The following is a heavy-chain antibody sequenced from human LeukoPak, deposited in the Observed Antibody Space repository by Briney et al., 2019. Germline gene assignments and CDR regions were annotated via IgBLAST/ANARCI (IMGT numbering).Heavy chain of an antibody. Sequence: GGSLRLSCAGSGFTVSSYEMDWVRQAPGKGLEWVSYISSSGSTIYYADSVKGRFTISRGNAKNSLYLQMNSLRAEDTAFYYCAREGYYDSSDYFDYWGQGTLVTVSS. V-gene: IGHV3-48*03. J-gene: IGHJ4*02. D-gene: IGHD3-22*01. CDR3: AREGYYDSSDYFDY. CDR2: ISSSGSTI. CDR1: GFTVSSYE.